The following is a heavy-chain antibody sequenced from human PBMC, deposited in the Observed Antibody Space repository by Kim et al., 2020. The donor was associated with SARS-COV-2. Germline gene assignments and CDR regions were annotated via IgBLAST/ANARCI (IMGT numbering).Heavy chain of an antibody. Sequence: SETLSLTCAVYGGSFSDYSWSWIRQLPGKGLEWIGEIDHRGSTNYNPSLKSRLTISVDTSKNQFSLKLTSLTAADTAVYYCAGGRGGISMVVVVITAAEYYFDYWGRGSRVTVSS. CDR1: GGSFSDYS. J-gene: IGHJ4*02. D-gene: IGHD3-22*01. CDR2: IDHRGST. V-gene: IGHV4-34*01. CDR3: AGGRGGISMVVVVITAAEYYFDY.